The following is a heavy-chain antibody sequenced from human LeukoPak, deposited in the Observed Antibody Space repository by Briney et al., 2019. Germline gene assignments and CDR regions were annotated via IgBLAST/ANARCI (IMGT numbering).Heavy chain of an antibody. V-gene: IGHV1-46*01. Sequence: ASVKVSCKASGYTFTSYYMHWVRQAPGQGLEWMGIINPSGGSTSYAQKFQGRVTMTRDMSTSTVYMELSSLRSEDTAVYYCAREGIAAAGTGNWFDPWGQGTLVTVSS. CDR1: GYTFTSYY. CDR2: INPSGGST. J-gene: IGHJ5*02. CDR3: AREGIAAAGTGNWFDP. D-gene: IGHD6-13*01.